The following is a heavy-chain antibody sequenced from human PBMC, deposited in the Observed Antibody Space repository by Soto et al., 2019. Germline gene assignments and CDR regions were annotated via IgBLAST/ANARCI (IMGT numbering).Heavy chain of an antibody. CDR3: ACRGERDIFSY. J-gene: IGHJ4*02. CDR2: ISYDGSNK. D-gene: IGHD3-10*01. CDR1: GFTFSSYG. Sequence: GGSLRLSCAASGFTFSSYGMHWVRQAPGKGLEWVAVISYDGSNKYYADSVKGRFTISRDNSKNTLYLQMNSLRAEDTAVYYCACRGERDIFSYRARGTLVPVSS. V-gene: IGHV3-30*03.